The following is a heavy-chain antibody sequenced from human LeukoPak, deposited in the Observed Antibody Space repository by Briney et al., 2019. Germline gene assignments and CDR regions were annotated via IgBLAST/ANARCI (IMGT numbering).Heavy chain of an antibody. CDR2: IYYSGST. D-gene: IGHD4-23*01. Sequence: SEALSLTCTVSGGSISSYYWSWIRQPPGKGLECIGYIYYSGSTSYSPSLKSRVTISVDTSKNQFSLKLSSVAAADTAVYYCARRLYGGNFDNWGQGTLVTVSS. CDR3: ARRLYGGNFDN. V-gene: IGHV4-59*01. CDR1: GGSISSYY. J-gene: IGHJ4*02.